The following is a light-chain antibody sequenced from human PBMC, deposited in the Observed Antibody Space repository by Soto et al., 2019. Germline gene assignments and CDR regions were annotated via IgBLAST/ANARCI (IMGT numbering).Light chain of an antibody. J-gene: IGLJ2*01. V-gene: IGLV2-23*01. CDR2: EGS. CDR3: CSYAGSSTL. Sequence: QSALTQPASVSGSPGQSITISCTGTSSDVGSYNLVSWYQQHPGKAPKLMIYEGSKRPSGVSNRFSGSKSGNTASLTISGLQAEDEADYYCCSYAGSSTLVVGGTKLTVL. CDR1: SSDVGSYNL.